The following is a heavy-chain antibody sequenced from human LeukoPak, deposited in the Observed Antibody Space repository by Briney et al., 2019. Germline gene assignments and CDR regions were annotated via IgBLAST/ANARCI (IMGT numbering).Heavy chain of an antibody. J-gene: IGHJ4*02. CDR3: ARVGSGWYDFDY. CDR1: GFTVSSNY. V-gene: IGHV3-53*04. D-gene: IGHD6-19*01. CDR2: IYSGSTST. Sequence: GGSLRLSCAASGFTVSSNYMSWVRQAPGKGLEWGSVIYSGSTSTYYTDSVKGRFTISRHNSKNTLYLQMNSLRAEDTAVYYCARVGSGWYDFDYWGQGTLVTVSS.